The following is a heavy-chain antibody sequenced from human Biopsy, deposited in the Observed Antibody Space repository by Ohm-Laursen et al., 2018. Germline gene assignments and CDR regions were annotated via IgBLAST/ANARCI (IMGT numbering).Heavy chain of an antibody. CDR3: ARADPPLFYYGSGSSNWFDP. Sequence: SVSAFRNTYGHSFTSYEINWVRQATGQGLEWMGWMNPDSGNTGYAQNFEGRATMTRTTSISTAYMELSSLRSEDTVIYFCARADPPLFYYGSGSSNWFDPWGQGTLVTVSS. J-gene: IGHJ5*02. V-gene: IGHV1-8*01. CDR2: MNPDSGNT. CDR1: GHSFTSYE. D-gene: IGHD3-10*01.